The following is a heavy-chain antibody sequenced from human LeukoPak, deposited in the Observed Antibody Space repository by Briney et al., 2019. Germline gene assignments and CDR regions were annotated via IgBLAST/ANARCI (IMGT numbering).Heavy chain of an antibody. CDR3: ATKEPSTSGWSY. CDR1: GFTFNRDW. Sequence: GGSLRLSCAASGFTFNRDWTAWVRQAPGKGLEWVANIKEDGSEKNYVDSVKGRFTISRDNAENSVYLQMNDLRTEDTGVYYCATKEPSTSGWSYWGQGTLVAVSS. D-gene: IGHD6-19*01. CDR2: IKEDGSEK. V-gene: IGHV3-7*01. J-gene: IGHJ4*02.